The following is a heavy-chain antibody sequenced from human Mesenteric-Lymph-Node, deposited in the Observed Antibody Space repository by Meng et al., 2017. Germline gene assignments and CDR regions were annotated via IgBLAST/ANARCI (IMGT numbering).Heavy chain of an antibody. J-gene: IGHJ6*02. CDR2: IYPRDSDT. Sequence: KVSCQASEYSFTNYWIGWVRQMPGKGLEWMGIIYPRDSDTRYSPSFQGQVTISADKSISTAYLQWSSLKASDTAIYYCARQRSMVRGPRDYGMDVWGQGTTVTVSS. CDR1: EYSFTNYW. CDR3: ARQRSMVRGPRDYGMDV. V-gene: IGHV5-51*01. D-gene: IGHD3-10*01.